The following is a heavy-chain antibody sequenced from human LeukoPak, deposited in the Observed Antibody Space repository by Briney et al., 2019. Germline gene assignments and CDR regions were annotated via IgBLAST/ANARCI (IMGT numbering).Heavy chain of an antibody. CDR3: AKSYYYDSSGYNYGFHYYYGMDV. V-gene: IGHV3-23*01. Sequence: GGSLRLSCAVSGFTFSSYVMSWVRQAPGKGLEWVSGISGSGGNTYYADSVKGRFTISRDKSKNTLYLQMNSLRAEDTAVYYCAKSYYYDSSGYNYGFHYYYGMDVWAKGPRSPSP. D-gene: IGHD3-22*01. J-gene: IGHJ6*02. CDR1: GFTFSSYV. CDR2: ISGSGGNT.